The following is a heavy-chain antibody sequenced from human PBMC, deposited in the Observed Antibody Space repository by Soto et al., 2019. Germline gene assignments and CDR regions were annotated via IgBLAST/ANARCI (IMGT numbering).Heavy chain of an antibody. CDR1: GGSSSSGDYY. CDR2: IYYSGST. CDR3: ARDRDSSGYHLDY. Sequence: PSETLSLTCTVSGGSSSSGDYYWSWIRQPPGKGLEWIGYIYYSGSTYYNPSLKSRVTISVDTSKNQFSLKLSSVTAADTAVYYCARDRDSSGYHLDYWGQGTLVTVSS. D-gene: IGHD3-22*01. J-gene: IGHJ4*02. V-gene: IGHV4-30-4*01.